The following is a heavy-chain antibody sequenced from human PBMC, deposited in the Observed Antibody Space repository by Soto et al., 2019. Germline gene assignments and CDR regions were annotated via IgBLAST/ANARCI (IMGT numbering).Heavy chain of an antibody. V-gene: IGHV1-69*01. CDR2: IIPIFGTA. CDR3: ARGSRYYDFWSCPGADAFDI. J-gene: IGHJ3*02. CDR1: GGTFSSYA. Sequence: QVQLVQAGAEVEKPGSSVKGSWKASGGTFSSYAIRWVRHAPGQGLEWMGGIIPIFGTANYAQKFQGSVTITADESTSTAYMELSSLRSEDTAVYYCARGSRYYDFWSCPGADAFDIWGQGTMVTVSS. D-gene: IGHD3-3*01.